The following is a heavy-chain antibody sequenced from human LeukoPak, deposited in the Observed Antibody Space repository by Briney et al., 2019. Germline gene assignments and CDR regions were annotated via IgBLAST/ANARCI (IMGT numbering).Heavy chain of an antibody. D-gene: IGHD3-22*01. J-gene: IGHJ4*02. Sequence: PGGSLRLSCVVSGFTFSTYSMNWVRQAPGKGLEWVSAISGSGGSTYYADSVKGRFTISRDNSKNTLYLQMNSLRAEDTAVYYCAKTKSITMIVVVITYYFDYWGQGTLVTVSS. CDR2: ISGSGGST. CDR1: GFTFSTYS. V-gene: IGHV3-23*01. CDR3: AKTKSITMIVVVITYYFDY.